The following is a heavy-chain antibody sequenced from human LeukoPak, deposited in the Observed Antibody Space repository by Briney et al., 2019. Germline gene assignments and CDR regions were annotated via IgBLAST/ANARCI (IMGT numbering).Heavy chain of an antibody. V-gene: IGHV5-51*01. CDR3: ARLLLWFGELPYGMDV. CDR1: GYSFTSYW. CDR2: IYPGDSDT. D-gene: IGHD3-10*01. Sequence: GESLKISCKGSGYSFTSYWIGWVRQMPGKGLEWMGIIYPGDSDTRYSPSFQGQVTISADKSISTAYLQWSSLKASDTAMYHCARLLLWFGELPYGMDVWGKGTTVTVSS. J-gene: IGHJ6*04.